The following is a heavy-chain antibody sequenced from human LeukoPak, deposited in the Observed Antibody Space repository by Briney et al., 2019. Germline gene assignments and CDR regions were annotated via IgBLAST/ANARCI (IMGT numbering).Heavy chain of an antibody. CDR3: ARERIAMAGTGRYYFDY. V-gene: IGHV3-48*02. CDR2: ISGSGSAT. J-gene: IGHJ4*02. D-gene: IGHD6-19*01. Sequence: PGGSLRLSCAASGFTVSSNYMSWVRQAPGKGLEWVSYISGSGSATSYADSVEGRFTISRDNAKNSLYLQMNSLRDEDTAVYYCARERIAMAGTGRYYFDYWGQGTLVAVSS. CDR1: GFTVSSNY.